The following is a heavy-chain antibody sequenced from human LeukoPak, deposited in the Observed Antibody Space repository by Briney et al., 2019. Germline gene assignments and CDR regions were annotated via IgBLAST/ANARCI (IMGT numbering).Heavy chain of an antibody. CDR1: GFIFNNYA. CDR2: ISWNSGSI. J-gene: IGHJ4*02. CDR3: AKVWDSSGYYYYFDY. V-gene: IGHV3-9*01. D-gene: IGHD3-22*01. Sequence: GGSLRLSCAGSGFIFNNYAMHWVRQPPGKGLEWVSGISWNSGSIDYADSVKGRFTISRDNAKNSLYLQMNSLRVEDTAFYYCAKVWDSSGYYYYFDYWGRGTLVTVSS.